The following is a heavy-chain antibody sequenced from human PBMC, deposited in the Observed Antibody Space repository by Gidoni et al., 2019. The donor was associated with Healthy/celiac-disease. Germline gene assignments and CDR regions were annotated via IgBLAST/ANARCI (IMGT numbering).Heavy chain of an antibody. Sequence: QVQLQEAGPGMGKPSETLSLTCTAPGGSISSYYWSWIRQPPGKGLGWIGYIYYRGSTNYNPSLKSRVTISVDTSKNQFSLKLSSVTAADTAVYYCARHPPDDYVIDYWGQGTLVTVSS. J-gene: IGHJ4*02. D-gene: IGHD4-17*01. CDR3: ARHPPDDYVIDY. CDR2: IYYRGST. CDR1: GGSISSYY. V-gene: IGHV4-59*08.